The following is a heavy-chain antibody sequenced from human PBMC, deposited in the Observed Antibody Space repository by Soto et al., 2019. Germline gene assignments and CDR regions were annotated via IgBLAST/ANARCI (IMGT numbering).Heavy chain of an antibody. CDR2: IYYSGST. Sequence: TSETLSLTCTVSGGSISSYYWSWIRQPPGKGLEWIGYIYYSGSTNYNPSLKSRVTISVDTSKNQFSLKLSSVTAADTAVHYCARDSSGWYGMDVWGQGTTVTSP. D-gene: IGHD6-19*01. CDR3: ARDSSGWYGMDV. CDR1: GGSISSYY. V-gene: IGHV4-59*01. J-gene: IGHJ6*02.